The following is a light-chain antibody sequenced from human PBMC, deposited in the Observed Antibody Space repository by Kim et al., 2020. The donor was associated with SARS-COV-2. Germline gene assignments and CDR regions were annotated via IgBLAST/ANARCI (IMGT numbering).Light chain of an antibody. V-gene: IGKV1-5*01. J-gene: IGKJ1*01. Sequence: ASVRDRVTITCRASQSISSWLAWYQQKPGKAPKLLIYDASSLESGVPSRFGGSGSGTEFTLTIISLQPDDFATYYCQQYNSYSETFGQGTKVDI. CDR1: QSISSW. CDR2: DAS. CDR3: QQYNSYSET.